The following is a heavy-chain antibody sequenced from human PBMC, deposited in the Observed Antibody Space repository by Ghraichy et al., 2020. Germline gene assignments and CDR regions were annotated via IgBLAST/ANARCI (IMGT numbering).Heavy chain of an antibody. Sequence: GESLNISCAASGFTFSSYAMSWVRQAPGKGLEWVSAISGSGGSTYYADSVKGRFTISRDNSKNTLYLQMNSLRAEDTAVYYCAKDLPRSTVTERSGFDPWGQGTLVTVSS. V-gene: IGHV3-23*01. D-gene: IGHD4-17*01. CDR3: AKDLPRSTVTERSGFDP. CDR1: GFTFSSYA. CDR2: ISGSGGST. J-gene: IGHJ5*02.